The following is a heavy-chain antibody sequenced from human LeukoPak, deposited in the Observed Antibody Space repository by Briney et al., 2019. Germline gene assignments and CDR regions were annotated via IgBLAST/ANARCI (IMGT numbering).Heavy chain of an antibody. V-gene: IGHV3-48*02. D-gene: IGHD3-22*01. J-gene: IGHJ4*02. Sequence: GGSLRLSCVASGLTVSSYSMNWVRQAPGKGLEWVSYISSSSSTIYYADSVKGRFTISRDNAKNSLDLQMNSLRDEDTAVYYCARHYDSNSYGPGYWGQGTLVTVSS. CDR3: ARHYDSNSYGPGY. CDR2: ISSSSSTI. CDR1: GLTVSSYS.